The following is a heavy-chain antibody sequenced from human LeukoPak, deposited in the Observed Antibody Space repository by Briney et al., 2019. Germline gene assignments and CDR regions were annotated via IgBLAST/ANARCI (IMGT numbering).Heavy chain of an antibody. J-gene: IGHJ4*02. CDR2: ISGSGENT. CDR3: ARTNSGNYFDY. Sequence: GGSLRLSCAASGFTFSNYAMSWVRQAPGKGLEWVSAISGSGENTYYADSVKGRFTISRDNSKNTLYLQMNSLRAEDTAVYFCARTNSGNYFDYWGQGTLVTVSS. V-gene: IGHV3-23*01. D-gene: IGHD1-26*01. CDR1: GFTFSNYA.